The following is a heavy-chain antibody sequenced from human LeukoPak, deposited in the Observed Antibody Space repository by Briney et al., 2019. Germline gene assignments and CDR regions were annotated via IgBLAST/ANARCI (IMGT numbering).Heavy chain of an antibody. J-gene: IGHJ3*02. Sequence: PSEILSLTCSVSGDSISSYSWSWIRQPPGKGLEWIGRIYPRGSTTYNSSLKSRVTMSADTSKNHFSLKLSSLTAADTAVYYCARGRYCTATTCDAGGDAFDIWGQGTMVTVSS. CDR3: ARGRYCTATTCDAGGDAFDI. CDR2: IYPRGST. D-gene: IGHD2-2*01. V-gene: IGHV4-4*07. CDR1: GDSISSYS.